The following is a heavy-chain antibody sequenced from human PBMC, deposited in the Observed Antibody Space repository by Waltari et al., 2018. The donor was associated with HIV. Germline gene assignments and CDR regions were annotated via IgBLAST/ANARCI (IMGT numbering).Heavy chain of an antibody. Sequence: QLQLQESGPGLVKPSETLSLTCTVSGGSIRSSRYYWGWIRQPPGKGLEWIGSIYYSGSTYYNPSLKSRVTISVDTSKNQFSLKLSSVTAADTAVYYCARRSYYDSSGYYFDYWGQGTLVTVSS. J-gene: IGHJ4*02. V-gene: IGHV4-39*01. CDR3: ARRSYYDSSGYYFDY. CDR1: GGSIRSSRYY. CDR2: IYYSGST. D-gene: IGHD3-22*01.